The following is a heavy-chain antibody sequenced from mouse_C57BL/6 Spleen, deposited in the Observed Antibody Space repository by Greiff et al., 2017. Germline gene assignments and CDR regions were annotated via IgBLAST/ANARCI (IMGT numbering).Heavy chain of an antibody. CDR1: GYTFTSYW. J-gene: IGHJ4*01. V-gene: IGHV1-55*01. CDR2: IYPGSGST. Sequence: QVQLQQPGAELVKPGASVKMSCKASGYTFTSYWITWVKQRPGQGLEWIGDIYPGSGSTNYNEKFKSKATLTVDTSSSTAYMQLSSLTSEDSAVYYCARIRSYYSNYDAMDYWGQGTSVTVSS. D-gene: IGHD2-5*01. CDR3: ARIRSYYSNYDAMDY.